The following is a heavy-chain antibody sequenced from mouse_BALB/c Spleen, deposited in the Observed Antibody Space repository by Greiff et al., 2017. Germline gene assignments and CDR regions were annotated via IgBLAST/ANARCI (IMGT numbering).Heavy chain of an antibody. D-gene: IGHD3-3*01. CDR1: GFTFSSYA. CDR3: AREGPHWYFDV. V-gene: IGHV5-9-3*01. CDR2: ISSGGSYT. J-gene: IGHJ1*01. Sequence: EVKVEESGGGLVKPGGSLKLSCAASGFTFSSYAMSWVRQTPEKRLEWVATISSGGSYTYYPDSVKGRFTISRDNAKNTLYLQMSSLRSEDTAMYYCAREGPHWYFDVWGAGTTVTVSS.